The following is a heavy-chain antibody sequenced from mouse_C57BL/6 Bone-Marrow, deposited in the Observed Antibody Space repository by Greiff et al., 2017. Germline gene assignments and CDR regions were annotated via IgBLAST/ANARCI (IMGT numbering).Heavy chain of an antibody. CDR3: GITGGYGYDEDD. CDR2: ISSGGSYT. Sequence: DVQLQESGGDLVKPGGSLKLSCAASGFTFSSYGMSWVRQTPDKRLEWVATISSGGSYTYYTDSVKGRFTISRDNAKNTLYLQRSSLKSEYTAMYYCGITGGYGYDEDDWGQGTTLTVSS. J-gene: IGHJ2*01. CDR1: GFTFSSYG. D-gene: IGHD2-2*01. V-gene: IGHV5-6*01.